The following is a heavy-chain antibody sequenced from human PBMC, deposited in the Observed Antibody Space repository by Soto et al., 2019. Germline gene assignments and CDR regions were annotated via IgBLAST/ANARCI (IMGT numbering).Heavy chain of an antibody. CDR3: ARQAAAGYDYDTDV. CDR1: GYSFTSYW. CDR2: IYPGDSDT. V-gene: IGHV5-51*01. Sequence: GESRKISCKGSGYSFTSYWIGWVRQMPRKGLEWMGIIYPGDSDTRYSPSFQGQVTIPADKSISTAYLQWSSLKASDTAMYYWARQAAAGYDYDTDVWGQGTRVTVSS. J-gene: IGHJ6*02. D-gene: IGHD6-13*01.